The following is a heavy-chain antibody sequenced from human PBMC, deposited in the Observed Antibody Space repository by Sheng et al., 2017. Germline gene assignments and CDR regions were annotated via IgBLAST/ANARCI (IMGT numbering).Heavy chain of an antibody. J-gene: IGHJ6*02. Sequence: EVQVLESGGGLVQPGGSLRLSCATSGFTFSDYAMTWVRQAPGKGLEWVSAISGSGASTHYADSVRGRFTISRDNSKTTLYLQMNSLRAEDTAVYFCVRGNVGATSGMGVWGQGTTVIVSS. CDR3: VRGNVGATSGMGV. CDR2: ISGSGAST. D-gene: IGHD1-26*01. V-gene: IGHV3-23*01. CDR1: GFTFSDYA.